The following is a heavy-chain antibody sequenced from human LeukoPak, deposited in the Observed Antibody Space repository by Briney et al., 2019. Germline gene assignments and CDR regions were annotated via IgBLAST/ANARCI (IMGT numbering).Heavy chain of an antibody. Sequence: GGSLRLSCAASGFTFSDYYMSWIRQAPGKGLEWVSSISSSSSYIYYADSVKGRFTISRDNAKNSLYLQMNSLRAEDTAVYYCARIIVGTAAHYWGQGTLVTVSS. CDR1: GFTFSDYY. CDR3: ARIIVGTAAHY. V-gene: IGHV3-11*06. CDR2: ISSSSSYI. D-gene: IGHD1-26*01. J-gene: IGHJ4*02.